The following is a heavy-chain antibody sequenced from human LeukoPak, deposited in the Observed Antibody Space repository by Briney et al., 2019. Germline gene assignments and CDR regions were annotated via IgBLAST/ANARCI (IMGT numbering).Heavy chain of an antibody. CDR2: ISWDGATT. CDR1: GFTFDDYA. D-gene: IGHD2-2*01. J-gene: IGHJ4*02. V-gene: IGHV3-43D*03. Sequence: GGSLRLACAASGFTFDDYAMHWVRQAPGRGLEWVSLISWDGATTSYTGSVRGRFTISRDNSKNSLYLQMNSLRAEDTALYYCAKVSLHRSYQMQGFDYWGQGTLVTVSS. CDR3: AKVSLHRSYQMQGFDY.